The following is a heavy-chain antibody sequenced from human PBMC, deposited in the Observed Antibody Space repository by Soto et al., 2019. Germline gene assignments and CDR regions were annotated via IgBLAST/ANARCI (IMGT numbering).Heavy chain of an antibody. CDR3: TRRAYSSGWHFDY. CDR2: VRSKFNSYAT. V-gene: IGHV3-73*01. CDR1: GFPFSGAA. J-gene: IGHJ4*02. D-gene: IGHD6-19*01. Sequence: GGSLRLSCAAPGFPFSGAAMHWVRQASGEGLEWVGRVRSKFNSYATEYAASVKGRFTISRDDSKNTAYLQMNSLKTEDTAVYYCTRRAYSSGWHFDYWGQGTLVTLSS.